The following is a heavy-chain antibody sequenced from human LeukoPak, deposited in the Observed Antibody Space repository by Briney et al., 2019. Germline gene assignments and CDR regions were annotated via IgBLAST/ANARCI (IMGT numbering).Heavy chain of an antibody. CDR1: GFTVSSNY. D-gene: IGHD3-10*01. CDR3: ARASGDHYFDY. V-gene: IGHV3-66*01. Sequence: PGGSLRLSCAASGFTVSSNYMSWVRQAPGKGLGWVSVIYSGGSTYYADSVKGRFTISRDNSKNTLYLQMNSLRAEDTAVYYCARASGDHYFDYWGQGTLVTVSS. J-gene: IGHJ4*02. CDR2: IYSGGST.